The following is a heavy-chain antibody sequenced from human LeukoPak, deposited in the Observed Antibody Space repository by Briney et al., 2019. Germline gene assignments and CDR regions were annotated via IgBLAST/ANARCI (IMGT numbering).Heavy chain of an antibody. CDR1: GXTVSSNY. J-gene: IGHJ4*02. D-gene: IGHD1/OR15-1a*01. Sequence: GGSLRLSCAASGXTVSSNYMSWVRQAPGKGLEWVSVIYTDGNTYYADSVKGRFTISRDNSKNTLYLQMNSLRAEDTAVYYCATAPLSTTYSFTWEHDYWGQGTLVTVSS. CDR3: ATAPLSTTYSFTWEHDY. CDR2: IYTDGNT. V-gene: IGHV3-66*01.